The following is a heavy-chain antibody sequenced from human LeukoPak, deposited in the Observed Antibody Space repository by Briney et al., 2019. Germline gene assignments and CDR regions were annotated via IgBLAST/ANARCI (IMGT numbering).Heavy chain of an antibody. CDR3: AKALGPTRVPGAMDV. CDR1: GFTFSSYA. D-gene: IGHD2-2*01. Sequence: GGSLRLSCAASGFTFSSYAMSWVRQAPGKGLEWVSAISGSGGSTYYADSVKGRFTISRDNSKNTLYLQMDSLRAEDTAVYYCAKALGPTRVPGAMDVWGKGTTVTVSS. CDR2: ISGSGGST. J-gene: IGHJ6*04. V-gene: IGHV3-23*01.